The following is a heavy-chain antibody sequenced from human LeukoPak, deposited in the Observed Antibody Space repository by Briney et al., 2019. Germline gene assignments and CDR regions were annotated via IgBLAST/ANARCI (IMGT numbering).Heavy chain of an antibody. D-gene: IGHD5-18*01. Sequence: PSETLSLTCTVSGGSISSYYWSWIRQPPGKGLEWIGYIYYSGSTNYNPSLKSRVTISVDTSKNQFSLKLSSVTAADTAVYYCARDSLYRYGSLPFDHWGQGTLVTVSS. J-gene: IGHJ4*02. CDR1: GGSISSYY. CDR3: ARDSLYRYGSLPFDH. CDR2: IYYSGST. V-gene: IGHV4-59*01.